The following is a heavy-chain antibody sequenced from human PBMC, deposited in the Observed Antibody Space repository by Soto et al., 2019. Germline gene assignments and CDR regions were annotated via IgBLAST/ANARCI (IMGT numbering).Heavy chain of an antibody. CDR2: ISSSSSTI. Sequence: EVQLVESGGGLVQPGGSLRLSCAASGFTFSSYSMNWVRQAPGKGLEWVSYISSSSSTIYYADSVKGRFKISRDNAKNSLYLQMNSLIAEDTAVYYCASIYYGSGTPLGYWGQGTLVTVSS. V-gene: IGHV3-48*01. CDR3: ASIYYGSGTPLGY. D-gene: IGHD3-10*01. J-gene: IGHJ4*02. CDR1: GFTFSSYS.